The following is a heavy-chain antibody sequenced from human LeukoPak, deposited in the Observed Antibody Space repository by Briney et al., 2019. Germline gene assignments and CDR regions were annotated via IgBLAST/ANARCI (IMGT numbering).Heavy chain of an antibody. CDR3: ASNIVVVVAATPLDYYYYGMDV. CDR2: IIPILGIA. V-gene: IGHV1-69*04. CDR1: GGTFSSYA. Sequence: SVKVSCKASGGTFSSYAISWVRQAPGQGLEWMGRIIPILGIANYAQKFQGRVTITADKSTSTAYMELSSLRSEDTAVYYCASNIVVVVAATPLDYYYYGMDVWGQGTTVTVSS. D-gene: IGHD2-15*01. J-gene: IGHJ6*02.